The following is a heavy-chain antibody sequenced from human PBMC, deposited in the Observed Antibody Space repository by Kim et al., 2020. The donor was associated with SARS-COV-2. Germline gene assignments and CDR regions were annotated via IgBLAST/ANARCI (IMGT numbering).Heavy chain of an antibody. CDR3: ARSARIAAAGRGRRYYFDY. CDR1: GGSFSGYY. D-gene: IGHD6-13*01. Sequence: SETLSLTCTVYGGSFSGYYWSWIRQPPGKGLEWIGEINHSGSTNYNPSLKSRVTISVDTSKNQFSLKLSSVTAADTAVYYCARSARIAAAGRGRRYYFDYWGQGTLVTVSS. CDR2: INHSGST. J-gene: IGHJ4*02. V-gene: IGHV4-34*01.